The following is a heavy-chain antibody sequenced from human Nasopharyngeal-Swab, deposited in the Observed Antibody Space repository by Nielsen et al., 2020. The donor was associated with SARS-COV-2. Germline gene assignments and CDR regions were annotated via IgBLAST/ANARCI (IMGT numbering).Heavy chain of an antibody. CDR2: FYSGGST. J-gene: IGHJ4*02. V-gene: IGHV3-66*01. CDR3: ARDPGGWSVATKGY. D-gene: IGHD5-12*01. Sequence: GGSLRLSCGASDFTFSHYWMSWVRQAPGKGLEWVSVFYSGGSTYYADSVKDRFTIFRDDSKNTLYLQMNSLRPEDTAVYYCARDPGGWSVATKGYWGQGTLVTVSS. CDR1: DFTFSHYW.